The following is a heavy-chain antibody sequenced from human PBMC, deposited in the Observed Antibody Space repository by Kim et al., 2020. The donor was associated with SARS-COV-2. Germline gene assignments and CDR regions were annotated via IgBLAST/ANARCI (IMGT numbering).Heavy chain of an antibody. V-gene: IGHV3-49*04. D-gene: IGHD1-1*01. CDR1: GFTFGDYA. Sequence: GGSLRLSCTASGFTFGDYAMSWVRQAPGKGLEWVGFIRSKAYGGTTEYAASVKGRFTISRDDSKSIAYLQMNSLKTEDTAVYYCTRVVRWNDGYYYYGMDVCGQGTTVTVSS. J-gene: IGHJ6*02. CDR2: IRSKAYGGTT. CDR3: TRVVRWNDGYYYYGMDV.